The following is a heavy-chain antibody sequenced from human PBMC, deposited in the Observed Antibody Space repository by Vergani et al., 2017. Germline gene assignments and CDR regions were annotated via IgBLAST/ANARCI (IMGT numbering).Heavy chain of an antibody. D-gene: IGHD2-15*01. Sequence: EVQLVESGGGLVQPGGSLRLSCAASGFTVSSNYMSWVRQAPGKGLEWVSVIYSGGSTYYADSVKGRFTISRDNAKNSLYLQMNSLRAEDTAVYFCARTGGYCSGATCYSINWGQGTLVTVSS. CDR3: ARTGGYCSGATCYSIN. CDR1: GFTVSSNY. J-gene: IGHJ4*02. V-gene: IGHV3-66*01. CDR2: IYSGGST.